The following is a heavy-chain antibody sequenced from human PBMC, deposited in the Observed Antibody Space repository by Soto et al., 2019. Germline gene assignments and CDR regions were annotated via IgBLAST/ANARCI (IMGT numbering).Heavy chain of an antibody. J-gene: IGHJ4*02. D-gene: IGHD3-3*01. CDR3: ARDRSTIYGVVTPIDY. Sequence: GVLILSCAFSGFTFSPYSMNLVLQAPGKGLEWISYISSGGDTIYYADSVRGRFTVSRDNTKNSLYLQMDSLRDEDTAVYYCARDRSTIYGVVTPIDYWGQGTLVTVSS. V-gene: IGHV3-48*02. CDR1: GFTFSPYS. CDR2: ISSGGDTI.